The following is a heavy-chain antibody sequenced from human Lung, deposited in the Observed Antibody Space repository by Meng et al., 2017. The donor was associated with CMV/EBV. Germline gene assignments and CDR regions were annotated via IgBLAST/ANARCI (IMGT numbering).Heavy chain of an antibody. CDR1: GITFSRYA. Sequence: GGSLRLXXAASGITFSRYAMSWVRQAPGKGLEWVSGISFCGGDTDYADSVKGRFTISRDNSKNTLYLQMNSLRAEDTAVYYCAKQDGRDVMGGGVDYWGQGTLVXVSS. J-gene: IGHJ4*02. D-gene: IGHD5-24*01. CDR2: ISFCGGDT. V-gene: IGHV3-23*01. CDR3: AKQDGRDVMGGGVDY.